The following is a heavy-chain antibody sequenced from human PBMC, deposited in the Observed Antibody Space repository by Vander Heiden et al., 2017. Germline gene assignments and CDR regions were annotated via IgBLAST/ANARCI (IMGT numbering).Heavy chain of an antibody. Sequence: SSSSYYWGWIRQPPGKGLEWIGSIYYSGSTYYNPSLKSRVTISVDTSKNQLSLKMSSVTAADTAMYDGARGDSSGSDDGGQGTMVTVSS. V-gene: IGHV4-39*01. J-gene: IGHJ4*02. CDR2: IYYSGST. CDR1: SSSSYY. D-gene: IGHD6-19*01. CDR3: ARGDSSGSDD.